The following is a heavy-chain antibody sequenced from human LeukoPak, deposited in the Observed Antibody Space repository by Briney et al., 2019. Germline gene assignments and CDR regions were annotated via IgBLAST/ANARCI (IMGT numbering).Heavy chain of an antibody. V-gene: IGHV4-34*01. J-gene: IGHJ6*03. D-gene: IGHD6-13*01. CDR1: GGSFSGYY. Sequence: PSETLSLTCAVYGGSFSGYYWSWIRQPPGKGLEWIGEINHSGSTNYNLSLKSRVTISVDTSKNQFSLKLSSVTAADTAVYYCARGADISSSWYLYYYYYYMDVWGKGTTVTVSS. CDR3: ARGADISSSWYLYYYYYYMDV. CDR2: INHSGST.